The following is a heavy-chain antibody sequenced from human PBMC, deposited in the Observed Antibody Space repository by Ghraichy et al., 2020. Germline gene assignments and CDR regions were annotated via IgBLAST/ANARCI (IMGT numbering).Heavy chain of an antibody. CDR1: GVSINTRGYY. CDR3: ARPILYSSSYFDY. CDR2: IYFNGNT. D-gene: IGHD6-6*01. Sequence: SQTLSLTCNVSGVSINTRGYYWGWIRQPPGKGLEWIGSIYFNGNTNYNPSLSSRVTISLDTSKNHFSLELTSVTAADTAIYYCARPILYSSSYFDYWGQGSLVTVSS. V-gene: IGHV4-39*01. J-gene: IGHJ4*02.